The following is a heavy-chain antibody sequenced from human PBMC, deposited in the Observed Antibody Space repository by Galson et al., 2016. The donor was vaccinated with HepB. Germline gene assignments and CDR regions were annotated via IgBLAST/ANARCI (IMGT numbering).Heavy chain of an antibody. D-gene: IGHD5-24*01. V-gene: IGHV3-48*02. CDR1: GFSFNIYA. J-gene: IGHJ4*02. CDR3: ARGPATFGYNYYEY. CDR2: INNGGSTI. Sequence: SLRLSCAASGFSFNIYAMNWVRQGPGKGLEWVSYINNGGSTIYYADSVKGRFTISRDNAKSSLFLQMNSLTDEDTAVYYCARGPATFGYNYYEYWGQGTLVTVSS.